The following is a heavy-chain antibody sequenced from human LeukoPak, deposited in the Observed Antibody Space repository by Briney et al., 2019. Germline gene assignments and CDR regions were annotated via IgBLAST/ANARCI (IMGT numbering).Heavy chain of an antibody. CDR3: ARVSYGDYHVDY. D-gene: IGHD4-17*01. Sequence: PEGSLRLSCAASGFAFSSYEMNWVRQAPGKGLEWVSYISSSGSTIYYADSVKGRFTISRGNAKNSLYLQMNSLRAEDTAVYYCARVSYGDYHVDYWGQGTLVTVSS. CDR2: ISSSGSTI. J-gene: IGHJ4*02. CDR1: GFAFSSYE. V-gene: IGHV3-48*03.